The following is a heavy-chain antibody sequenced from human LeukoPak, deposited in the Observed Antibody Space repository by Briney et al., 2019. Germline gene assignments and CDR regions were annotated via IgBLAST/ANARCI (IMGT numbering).Heavy chain of an antibody. CDR3: ARGSSVALPTDY. Sequence: SVKVSFKASVGTFSSYAISWVRQAPGQGLEWMGRIIPILGIENYAQKFQGRVTITADKSTSTAYMELSSLRSEDTAVYYCARGSSVALPTDYWGQGTLVTVSS. CDR1: VGTFSSYA. V-gene: IGHV1-69*04. D-gene: IGHD2-15*01. J-gene: IGHJ4*02. CDR2: IIPILGIE.